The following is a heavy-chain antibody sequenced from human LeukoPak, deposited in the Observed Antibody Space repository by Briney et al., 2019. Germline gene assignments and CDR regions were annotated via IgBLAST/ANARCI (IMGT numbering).Heavy chain of an antibody. CDR2: ISSSSSYI. CDR1: GFTFSSYS. Sequence: GGSLRLSCAASGFTFSSYSMNWVRQAPAKGLEWVSSISSSSSYIYYADSVKGRFTISRDNAKNSLYLQMNSLRAEDTAVYYCASRFYGGNSLVGYWGQGTLVTVSS. V-gene: IGHV3-21*01. CDR3: ASRFYGGNSLVGY. D-gene: IGHD4-23*01. J-gene: IGHJ4*02.